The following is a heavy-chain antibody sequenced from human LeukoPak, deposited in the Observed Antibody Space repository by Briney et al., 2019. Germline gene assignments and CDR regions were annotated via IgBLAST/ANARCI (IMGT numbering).Heavy chain of an antibody. CDR3: ARGWGYCSSTRCYSDAFDI. J-gene: IGHJ3*02. Sequence: PSETLSLTCAVYGGSFSGYYWSWIRQPPGNGLEWIGEINHSGSTNYNPSLKSRVTISVDTSKNQFSLKLSSVTAADTAVYYCARGWGYCSSTRCYSDAFDIWGQGTMVTVSS. D-gene: IGHD2-2*01. CDR1: GGSFSGYY. V-gene: IGHV4-34*01. CDR2: INHSGST.